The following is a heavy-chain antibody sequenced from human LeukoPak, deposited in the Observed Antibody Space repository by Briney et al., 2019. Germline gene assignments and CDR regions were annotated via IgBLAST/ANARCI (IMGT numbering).Heavy chain of an antibody. CDR3: ARGRVGAAPDY. CDR1: GFTFSSYS. D-gene: IGHD1-26*01. CDR2: IGSSSSYI. Sequence: GGSLRLSCAASGFTFSSYSMNWVRQAPGKGLEWVSSIGSSSSYIYYADSVKGRFTISRDNAKNSLYLQMNSLRAEDTAVYYCARGRVGAAPDYWGQGTLVTVSS. J-gene: IGHJ4*02. V-gene: IGHV3-21*01.